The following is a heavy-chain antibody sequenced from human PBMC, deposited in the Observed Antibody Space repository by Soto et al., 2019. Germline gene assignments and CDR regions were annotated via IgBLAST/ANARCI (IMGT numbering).Heavy chain of an antibody. CDR2: ISNTGST. CDR1: GFTVSNNY. D-gene: IGHD2-15*01. J-gene: IGHJ4*02. CDR3: AKVNVVVVAATFEYEYYFDY. V-gene: IGHV3-53*01. Sequence: GGSLRLSCAASGFTVSNNYRSWVRQAPGRGLEWVSAISNTGSTYYAGSVKGRSTISRDSSTNTLYLEVNSLRADDTAVYYCAKVNVVVVAATFEYEYYFDYWGQGTLVTVSS.